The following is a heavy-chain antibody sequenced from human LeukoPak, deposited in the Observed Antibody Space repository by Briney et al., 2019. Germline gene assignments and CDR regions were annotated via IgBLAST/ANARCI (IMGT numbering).Heavy chain of an antibody. CDR2: IYYSGST. J-gene: IGHJ5*02. D-gene: IGHD2-15*01. CDR1: GGSISSYY. CDR3: ARGERLVVVVAATHNWFDP. V-gene: IGHV4-39*07. Sequence: PSETPSLTCTVSGGSISSYYWSWIRQPPGKGLEWIGSIYYSGSTYYNPSLKSRVTISVDTSKNQFSLKLSSVTAADTAVYYCARGERLVVVVAATHNWFDPWGQGTLVTVSS.